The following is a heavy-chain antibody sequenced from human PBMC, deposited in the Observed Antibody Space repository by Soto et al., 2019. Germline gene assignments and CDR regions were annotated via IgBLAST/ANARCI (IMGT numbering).Heavy chain of an antibody. V-gene: IGHV4-39*01. CDR2: IYYSGST. CDR1: GGSINSGGFY. D-gene: IGHD1-26*01. J-gene: IGHJ5*02. Sequence: SETLSLTCTVSGGSINSGGFYWSWIRQPPGKGLEWIGSIYYSGSTYYNPSLKSRVTISVDTSKNQFSLKLSSVTAADTAVYYCATQEVGGSYVYTFDPWGQGTLVTVSS. CDR3: ATQEVGGSYVYTFDP.